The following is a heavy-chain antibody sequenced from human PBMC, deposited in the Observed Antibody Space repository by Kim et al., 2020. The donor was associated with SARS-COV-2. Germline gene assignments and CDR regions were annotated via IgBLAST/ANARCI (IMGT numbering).Heavy chain of an antibody. J-gene: IGHJ4*02. CDR2: IWYDGSNK. V-gene: IGHV3-33*01. D-gene: IGHD2-15*01. CDR1: GFTFSSYG. Sequence: GGSLRLSCAASGFTFSSYGMHWVRQAPGKGLEWVAVIWYDGSNKYYADSVKGRFTISRDNSKNTLYLQMNSLRAEDTAVYYCARDPVVAAYPGYFDYWGQGTLVTVSS. CDR3: ARDPVVAAYPGYFDY.